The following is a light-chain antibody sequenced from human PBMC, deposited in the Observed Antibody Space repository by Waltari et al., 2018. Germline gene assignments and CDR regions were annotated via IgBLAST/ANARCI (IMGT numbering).Light chain of an antibody. J-gene: IGLJ7*01. CDR2: LNGDGTH. CDR3: QTWTTDIHAL. CDR1: SGHSNYA. Sequence: TQSPSASASLGASVKLTCSLSSGHSNYAIAWHQQCQGKAPQFLMRLNGDGTHTKGDGIPDRFSASSSGAERYLSISNVQSEDEADYYCQTWTTDIHALFGGGTRLTVL. V-gene: IGLV4-69*01.